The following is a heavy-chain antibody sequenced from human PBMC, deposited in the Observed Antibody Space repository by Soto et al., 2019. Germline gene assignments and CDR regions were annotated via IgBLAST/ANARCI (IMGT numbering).Heavy chain of an antibody. CDR3: VKDLYSGGYSSAYFHH. CDR1: GFTFNTFA. D-gene: IGHD1-26*01. J-gene: IGHJ4*02. CDR2: ISYDGSNQ. Sequence: QVHLVESGGGVVQPGRSLRLSCAASGFTFNTFAMHWVRQAPGKGLEWVAFISYDGSNQFFAESVKGRVTISRDNSENTVHLQINSLRGGDTAVYYCVKDLYSGGYSSAYFHHWGQGTLVTVSS. V-gene: IGHV3-30*18.